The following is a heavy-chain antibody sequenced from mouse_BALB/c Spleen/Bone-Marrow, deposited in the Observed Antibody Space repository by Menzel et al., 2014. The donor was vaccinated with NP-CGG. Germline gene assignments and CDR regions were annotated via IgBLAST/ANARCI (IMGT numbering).Heavy chain of an antibody. Sequence: VQLQESGPELVRPGVSVKISCKGSGYTFPDHAMHWVKRSHAKSLEWIGLISTFSGNTNYNQKFKGKAKMTVDKSSSTAYMELARLTSEDSAIYYCARGDYRYDETMDYWGQGTSVTVSS. CDR2: ISTFSGNT. J-gene: IGHJ4*01. D-gene: IGHD2-14*01. CDR1: GYTFPDHA. V-gene: IGHV1S137*01. CDR3: ARGDYRYDETMDY.